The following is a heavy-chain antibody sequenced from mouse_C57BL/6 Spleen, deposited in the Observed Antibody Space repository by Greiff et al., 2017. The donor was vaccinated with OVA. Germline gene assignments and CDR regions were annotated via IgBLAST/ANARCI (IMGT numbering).Heavy chain of an antibody. D-gene: IGHD2-5*01. Sequence: VQLQQPGAELVMPGASVKLSCKASGYTFTSYWMHWVKQRPGQGLEWIGEIDPSDSYTNYNQKFKGKSTLTVDKSSSTAYMQLSSLTSEDSAVYFYASVPDYSSYGLAYWGQGTLVTVSA. CDR1: GYTFTSYW. CDR3: ASVPDYSSYGLAY. J-gene: IGHJ3*01. CDR2: IDPSDSYT. V-gene: IGHV1-69*01.